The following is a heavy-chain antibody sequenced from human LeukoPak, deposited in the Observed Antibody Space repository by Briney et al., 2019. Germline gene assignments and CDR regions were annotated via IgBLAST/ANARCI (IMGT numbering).Heavy chain of an antibody. CDR1: GYTFTSNY. D-gene: IGHD3-10*01. Sequence: LVASVKVSCKTFGYTFTSNYMQWVRQAPGQGLEWVGWINPNNGGTYYAEKFQGRVTMTRDTSAYTVYMELDRLRYDDTAVYFCARDLKDDGFGAEGSLDFWGQETLVTVSS. V-gene: IGHV1-2*02. CDR2: INPNNGGT. CDR3: ARDLKDDGFGAEGSLDF. J-gene: IGHJ4*02.